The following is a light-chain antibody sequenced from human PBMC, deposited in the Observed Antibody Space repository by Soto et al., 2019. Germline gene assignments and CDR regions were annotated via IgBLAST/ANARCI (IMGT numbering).Light chain of an antibody. Sequence: IVMTLSPDSLAVSLGERATINCKSSQRVLYSSNNKNYLAWYQQKPGQPPKLLIYWASTRESGVPDRFSGSGSGTDFTLTISSLQAEDVAVYYCQQYYSTPYTFGQGTKLEIK. CDR1: QRVLYSSNNKNY. J-gene: IGKJ2*01. CDR2: WAS. V-gene: IGKV4-1*01. CDR3: QQYYSTPYT.